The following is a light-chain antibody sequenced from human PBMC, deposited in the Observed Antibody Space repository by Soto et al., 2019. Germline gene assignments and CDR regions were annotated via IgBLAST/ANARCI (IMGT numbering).Light chain of an antibody. CDR1: QSISSW. CDR3: QQLYSHPLT. J-gene: IGKJ4*01. Sequence: DIQMTQSPSTLSASVGDRGTITCRASQSISSWLAWYQQKPGKGPKLLIYAASTLQSGVPSRFSGSGSGTEFTLTISNLQPEDFATYYCQQLYSHPLTVGEGTKVDIK. V-gene: IGKV1-5*01. CDR2: AAS.